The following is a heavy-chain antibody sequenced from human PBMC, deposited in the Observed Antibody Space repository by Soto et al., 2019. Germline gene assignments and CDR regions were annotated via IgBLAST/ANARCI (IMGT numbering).Heavy chain of an antibody. Sequence: QVQLQESGPGLVKPSQTLSLTCTVSGGSISSGDYYWSWIRQPPGKGQEWIGYIYYSGSTYYNPSLKSRVTISVDTSKNQFSLKLSSVTAADTAVYYCARRPSATVTTIDYWGQGTLVTVSS. CDR1: GGSISSGDYY. D-gene: IGHD4-17*01. J-gene: IGHJ4*02. CDR3: ARRPSATVTTIDY. CDR2: IYYSGST. V-gene: IGHV4-30-4*01.